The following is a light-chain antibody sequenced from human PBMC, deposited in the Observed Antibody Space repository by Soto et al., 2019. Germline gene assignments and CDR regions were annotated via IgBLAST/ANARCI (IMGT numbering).Light chain of an antibody. Sequence: EIVLTQSPGTLSLSPGERATLSCRASKSVSSSYLAWYQQKPGQAPRLLIYGASSRATGIPDRFSGSGSGIDFTLTICRLEPEDFAVYYCQQYASSPLTFGQGTNVEIK. V-gene: IGKV3-20*01. CDR1: KSVSSSY. CDR2: GAS. J-gene: IGKJ1*01. CDR3: QQYASSPLT.